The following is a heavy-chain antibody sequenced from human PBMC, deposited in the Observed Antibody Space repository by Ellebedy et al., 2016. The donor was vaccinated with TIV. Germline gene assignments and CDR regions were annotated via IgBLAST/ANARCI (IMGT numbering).Heavy chain of an antibody. Sequence: MPSETLSLTCAVYGGSFNNYYWSWIRQLPGKGLEWIGEFNLGGTTNYNTSLKSRVTISVDTSKNQFSLKLNSVTAADTAVYYCAKWTVGYCSSASCYTGDYWGQGSLVTVSS. D-gene: IGHD2-2*02. CDR2: FNLGGTT. J-gene: IGHJ4*02. CDR3: AKWTVGYCSSASCYTGDY. V-gene: IGHV4-34*01. CDR1: GGSFNNYY.